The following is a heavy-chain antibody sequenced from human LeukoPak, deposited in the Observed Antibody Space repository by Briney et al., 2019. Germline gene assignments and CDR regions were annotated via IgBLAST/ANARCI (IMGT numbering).Heavy chain of an antibody. CDR1: GFTFSSYG. D-gene: IGHD4-17*01. J-gene: IGHJ4*02. V-gene: IGHV3-30*02. CDR2: IRYDGSNK. CDR3: ARERYATEYGDSDY. Sequence: GGSLRLSCAASGFTFSSYGMHWVRQAPGKGLEWVAFIRYDGSNKYYADSVKGRFTISRDNSKNTLYLQMNSLRAEDTAVYYCARERYATEYGDSDYWGQGTLVTVSS.